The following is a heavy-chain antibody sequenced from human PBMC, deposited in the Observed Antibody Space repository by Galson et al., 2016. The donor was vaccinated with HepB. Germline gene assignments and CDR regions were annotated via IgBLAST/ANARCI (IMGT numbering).Heavy chain of an antibody. V-gene: IGHV4-39*01. J-gene: IGHJ6*02. Sequence: SETLSLTCTVSGGSISSSNYFWGWIRQPPGKGLEWIGNFYNSGSTSYNPSLQSRVTISVDTSKNRISLKLSSVTAADTAVYHCARLYCSSTSCCGYCGMDAWGQGTTVTVSS. CDR1: GGSISSSNYF. D-gene: IGHD2-2*01. CDR3: ARLYCSSTSCCGYCGMDA. CDR2: FYNSGST.